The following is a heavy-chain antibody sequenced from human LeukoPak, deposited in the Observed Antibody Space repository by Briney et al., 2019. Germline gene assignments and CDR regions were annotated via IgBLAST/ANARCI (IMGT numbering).Heavy chain of an antibody. Sequence: GSSLRLSCAASGFTFSNYWMTWVRQAPGKGLEWVANIKQDESEKYYVDSVKGRFTVSRDNSKNSVYLQMNSLRAEDTAMYYCATPVGGVWSFDYWGQGTLVTVSS. CDR2: IKQDESEK. CDR1: GFTFSNYW. J-gene: IGHJ4*02. D-gene: IGHD2-15*01. CDR3: ATPVGGVWSFDY. V-gene: IGHV3-7*01.